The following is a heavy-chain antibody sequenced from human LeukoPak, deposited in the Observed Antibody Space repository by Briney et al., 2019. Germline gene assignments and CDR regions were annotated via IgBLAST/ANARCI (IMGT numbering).Heavy chain of an antibody. J-gene: IGHJ2*01. CDR1: GGSISSYY. D-gene: IGHD2-15*01. CDR2: IYTSGST. V-gene: IGHV4-4*07. Sequence: SKTLSLTCTVSGGSISSYYWSWIRQPAGKGRGWIGRIYTSGSTNYNPSLKSRVTMSVDTSKNQFSLKLSSVTAADTAVYYCARTLGYCSGGSCYWYFDLWGRGTLVTVSS. CDR3: ARTLGYCSGGSCYWYFDL.